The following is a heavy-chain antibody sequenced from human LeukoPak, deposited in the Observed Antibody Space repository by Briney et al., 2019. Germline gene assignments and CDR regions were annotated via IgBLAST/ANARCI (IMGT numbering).Heavy chain of an antibody. D-gene: IGHD3-16*02. CDR3: ARERFLSV. Sequence: GGPWSFSWEAPGLPFRPFWLPWVGKVQGKGPEWVANIKQDGSEKYYMDSVKGRFTISRDNAKNSLYLQMNSLRAEDTAVYYCARERFLSVWGKGTTVTVSS. J-gene: IGHJ6*04. V-gene: IGHV3-7*01. CDR1: GLPFRPFW. CDR2: IKQDGSEK.